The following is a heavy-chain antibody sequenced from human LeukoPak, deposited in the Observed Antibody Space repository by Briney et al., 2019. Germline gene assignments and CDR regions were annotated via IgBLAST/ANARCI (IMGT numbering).Heavy chain of an antibody. CDR2: ISWNSGSI. CDR3: AKDIGDGDYGGVVFRAFDY. CDR1: GFTFDDYA. D-gene: IGHD4-23*01. J-gene: IGHJ4*02. Sequence: GGSLRLSCAASGFTFDDYAMHWVRQAPGKGLEWVSGISWNSGSIGYADSVEGRFTISRDNAKNSLYLQMNSLRAEDTALYYCAKDIGDGDYGGVVFRAFDYWGQGTLVTVSS. V-gene: IGHV3-9*01.